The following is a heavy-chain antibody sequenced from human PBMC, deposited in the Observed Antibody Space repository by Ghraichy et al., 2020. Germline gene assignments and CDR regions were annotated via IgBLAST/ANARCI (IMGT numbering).Heavy chain of an antibody. CDR3: ARPNDFCSGYYIDY. D-gene: IGHD3-3*01. Sequence: ISSSGSTIYYADSVKGRFTISRDNAKNSLYLQMNSLRAEDTAMYYCARPNDFCSGYYIDYWGLGHLFTVPS. V-gene: IGHV3-11*01. CDR2: ISSSGSTI. J-gene: IGHJ4*02.